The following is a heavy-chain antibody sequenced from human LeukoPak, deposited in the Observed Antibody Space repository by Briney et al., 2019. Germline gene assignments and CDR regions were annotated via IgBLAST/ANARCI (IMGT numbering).Heavy chain of an antibody. J-gene: IGHJ4*01. Sequence: GGSLRLSCAASGFAISTYAMAWVRQAPGKGLEWISSLSSGRSPSYSDSLEGRLTMSSDNARNTLYLQMDNLRGEDTAMYYCARQLGYCAAGTCYFDSSGHGTQVTVSS. CDR1: GFAISTYA. D-gene: IGHD2-8*02. CDR3: ARQLGYCAAGTCYFDS. CDR2: LSSGRSP. V-gene: IGHV3-69-1*01.